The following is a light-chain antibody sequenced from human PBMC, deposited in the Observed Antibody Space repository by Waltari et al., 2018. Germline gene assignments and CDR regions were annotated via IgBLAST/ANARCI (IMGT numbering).Light chain of an antibody. J-gene: IGKJ4*01. CDR3: QQYGSSLFT. Sequence: IVLTQSPGPLSLSPGERATLSCRASQSVSSRYLACYQQKPGQAPRLRSYGASSRATGIPDRFSGSGSGTDVTLTSSRLEPEDFAVYYCQQYGSSLFTFGGGTKVEIK. V-gene: IGKV3-20*01. CDR2: GAS. CDR1: QSVSSRY.